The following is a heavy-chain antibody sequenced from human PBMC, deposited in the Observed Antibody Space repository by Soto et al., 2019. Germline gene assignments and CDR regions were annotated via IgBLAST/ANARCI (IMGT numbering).Heavy chain of an antibody. J-gene: IGHJ4*02. V-gene: IGHV4-31*03. D-gene: IGHD4-17*01. Sequence: SETLSLTCTVSGGSISSGGYYWSWIRQHPGKGLEWIGYIYYSGSTYYNPSLKSRVTISVDTSKNQFSLKLSSVTAADTAVYYCARDNGDRPGFFDYWGQGTLVTVSS. CDR3: ARDNGDRPGFFDY. CDR2: IYYSGST. CDR1: GGSISSGGYY.